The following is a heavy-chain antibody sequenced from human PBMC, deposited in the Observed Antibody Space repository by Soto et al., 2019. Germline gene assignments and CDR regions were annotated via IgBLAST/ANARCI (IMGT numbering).Heavy chain of an antibody. CDR2: IIPIFGTA. CDR1: GGTFSSYA. D-gene: IGHD6-19*01. CDR3: ARGRSIAVLHAFDI. Sequence: QVQLVQSGAEVKKPGSSVKVSCKASGGTFSSYAISWLRQAPGQGLEWMGGIIPIFGTANYAQKFQGRVTNTADESTSTAYMELSSLRSEDTAVYYCARGRSIAVLHAFDIWGQGTMVTGSS. V-gene: IGHV1-69*01. J-gene: IGHJ3*02.